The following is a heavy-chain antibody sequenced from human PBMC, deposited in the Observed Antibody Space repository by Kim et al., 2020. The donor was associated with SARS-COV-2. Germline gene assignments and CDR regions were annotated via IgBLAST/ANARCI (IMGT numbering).Heavy chain of an antibody. CDR2: VST. Sequence: VSTTYNPSLTSRVTISIDTSKSQFSLKVSSVTAADTAVYYCARKGDYFDSWGQGTLVTVSS. CDR3: ARKGDYFDS. D-gene: IGHD3-16*01. V-gene: IGHV4-34*01. J-gene: IGHJ4*02.